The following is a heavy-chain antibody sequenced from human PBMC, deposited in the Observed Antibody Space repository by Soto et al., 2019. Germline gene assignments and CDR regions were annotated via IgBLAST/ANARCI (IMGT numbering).Heavy chain of an antibody. J-gene: IGHJ4*02. CDR3: VRPNFGALTHFDF. D-gene: IGHD3-16*01. Sequence: PAESLKISCKAIGYTFTNYWIGWVRQTPGKGLEWMGIIFPGDSDTRYNPSFEGQVTVSADESISTAYPQWNTLKASDTAMYYCVRPNFGALTHFDFWGQGTLVTVSS. CDR2: IFPGDSDT. V-gene: IGHV5-51*01. CDR1: GYTFTNYW.